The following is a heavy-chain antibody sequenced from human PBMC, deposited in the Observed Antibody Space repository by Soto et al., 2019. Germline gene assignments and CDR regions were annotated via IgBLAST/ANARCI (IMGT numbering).Heavy chain of an antibody. Sequence: QVQLVESGGGLVKPGGSLRLSCAASGFTFGDYYMSWIRQAPGKGLEGIAYVSGRGGYTHYAESVKGRFTISRDNAKNSLYLQMNSLRAEDTAIYYCARAFPDTSGSSFVYWGQGSQVTVSS. CDR2: VSGRGGYT. V-gene: IGHV3-11*05. CDR1: GFTFGDYY. J-gene: IGHJ4*02. D-gene: IGHD3-10*01. CDR3: ARAFPDTSGSSFVY.